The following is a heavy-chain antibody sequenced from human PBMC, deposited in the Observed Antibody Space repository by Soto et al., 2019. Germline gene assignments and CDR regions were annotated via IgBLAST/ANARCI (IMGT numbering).Heavy chain of an antibody. D-gene: IGHD2-21*02. CDR1: GGTISRYY. CDR3: ARDLWGYCGTDCYPLDV. J-gene: IGHJ6*02. V-gene: IGHV4-59*01. Sequence: QVQLQESGPGLVKPSETLSLTCTVSGGTISRYYWSWIRQPLGKGLEWIGYMYNTGSTVYNPSFKSRVTISVDTSKNQCSLKLNSVTAADTAVYYCARDLWGYCGTDCYPLDVWGQGTTVTFSS. CDR2: MYNTGST.